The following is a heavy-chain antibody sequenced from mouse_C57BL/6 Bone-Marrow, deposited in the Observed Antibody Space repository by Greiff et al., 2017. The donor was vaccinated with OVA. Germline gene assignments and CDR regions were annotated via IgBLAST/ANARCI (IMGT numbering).Heavy chain of an antibody. D-gene: IGHD2-1*01. J-gene: IGHJ2*01. CDR1: EYEFPSHD. V-gene: IGHV5-2*01. CDR2: INSDGGST. CDR3: AREGATRVTTHDY. Sequence: DVKLVESGGGLVQPGESLKLSCESNEYEFPSHDMSWVRKTPEKRLELVAAINSDGGSTYYPDTMERRFIISRDNTKKTLYLQMSSLRSEDTALYYCAREGATRVTTHDYWGQGTTLTVSS.